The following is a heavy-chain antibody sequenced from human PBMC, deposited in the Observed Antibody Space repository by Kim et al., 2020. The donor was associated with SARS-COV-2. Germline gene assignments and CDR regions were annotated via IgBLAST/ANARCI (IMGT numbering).Heavy chain of an antibody. J-gene: IGHJ4*02. D-gene: IGHD6-19*01. CDR3: ARGSSYSSGGRGY. V-gene: IGHV4-34*01. Sequence: YNPSLKSRVTISVDTSKNQFSLKLSSVTAADTAVYYCARGSSYSSGGRGYWGQGTLVTVSS.